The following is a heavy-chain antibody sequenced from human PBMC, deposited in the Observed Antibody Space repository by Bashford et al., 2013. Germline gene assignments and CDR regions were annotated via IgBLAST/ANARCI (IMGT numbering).Heavy chain of an antibody. J-gene: IGHJ5*02. Sequence: SETLSLTCAVSGGSISSSNWWSWVRQPPGKGLEWIGYIYYSGSTNYNPSLKSRVTISVDTSKNQFSLKLSSVTAADTAVYYCARLTMVRGLGWFDPWGQEPWSPSPQ. CDR3: ARLTMVRGLGWFDP. V-gene: IGHV4-4*02. CDR1: GGSISSSNW. D-gene: IGHD3-10*01. CDR2: IYYSGST.